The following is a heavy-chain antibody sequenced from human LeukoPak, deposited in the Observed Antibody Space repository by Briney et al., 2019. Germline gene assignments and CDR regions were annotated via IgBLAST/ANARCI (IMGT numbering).Heavy chain of an antibody. J-gene: IGHJ5*02. CDR2: INPSGGST. Sequence: GASVKVSCKASGYSFTSHYMHWVRQAPGQGLEWMGIINPSGGSTRYAQKVQGRVIMTRDTSTSTVYMELSSLRSEDTAVYYCARSVYTRIAVTEGATNWFDPWGQGTLVTVSS. CDR3: ARSVYTRIAVTEGATNWFDP. V-gene: IGHV1-46*01. D-gene: IGHD6-19*01. CDR1: GYSFTSHY.